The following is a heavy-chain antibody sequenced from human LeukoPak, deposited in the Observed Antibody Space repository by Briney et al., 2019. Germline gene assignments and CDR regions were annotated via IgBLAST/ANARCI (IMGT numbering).Heavy chain of an antibody. CDR3: ARESWYRFEY. D-gene: IGHD6-13*01. J-gene: IGHJ4*02. Sequence: TGGSLRLSCAASGFTFSSYWMSWVRQAPGKGLEWIAYMSSDGSPNKYADSVKGRFTISGDNAQNSVHLQMNNLRVDDTAVYYCARESWYRFEYWGQGTVVTVSS. CDR2: MSSDGSPN. V-gene: IGHV3-48*04. CDR1: GFTFSSYW.